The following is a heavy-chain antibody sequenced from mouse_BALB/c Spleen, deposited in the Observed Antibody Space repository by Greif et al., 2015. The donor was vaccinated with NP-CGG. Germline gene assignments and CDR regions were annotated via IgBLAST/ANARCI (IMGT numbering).Heavy chain of an antibody. J-gene: IGHJ4*01. CDR1: GYTFSSYW. Sequence: QVQLKESGAELMKPGASVKISCKATGYTFSSYWIEWVKQGPGHGLEWIGEILPGSGSTNYNEKFKGKATFTAGTSSNTAYMQLSSLTSEDSAVYYCAREGSLPSYAMDYWGQGTSVTVSS. CDR3: AREGSLPSYAMDY. V-gene: IGHV1-9*01. CDR2: ILPGSGST.